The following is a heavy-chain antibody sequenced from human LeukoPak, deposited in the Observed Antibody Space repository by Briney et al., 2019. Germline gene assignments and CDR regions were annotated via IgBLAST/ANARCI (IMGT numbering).Heavy chain of an antibody. CDR3: AKDGPYSSGWSNWLDP. Sequence: PGRSLRLSCAASGFSFDDYAMHWVRQAPGKGLEWVSGITWNGGRIGYADSVKGRFIISRDNTMNSLYLQMNSLTTEDTAVYYCAKDGPYSSGWSNWLDPWGQGTLVTVSS. D-gene: IGHD6-19*01. CDR2: ITWNGGRI. J-gene: IGHJ5*02. V-gene: IGHV3-9*01. CDR1: GFSFDDYA.